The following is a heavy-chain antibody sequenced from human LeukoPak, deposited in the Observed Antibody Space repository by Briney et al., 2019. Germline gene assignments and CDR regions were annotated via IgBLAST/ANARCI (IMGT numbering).Heavy chain of an antibody. CDR1: GYTFTGHY. CDR3: VRVGTINYYYGFDP. Sequence: GASVKVSCKASGYTFTGHYIHWVRQAPGQGLEWMGWINPDSGATNSAQKFHGRVTMTRDTSVSTAYMELSRLRSDDTAVYYCVRVGTINYYYGFDPWGQGTLVSVSS. CDR2: INPDSGAT. D-gene: IGHD3-10*01. V-gene: IGHV1-2*02. J-gene: IGHJ5*02.